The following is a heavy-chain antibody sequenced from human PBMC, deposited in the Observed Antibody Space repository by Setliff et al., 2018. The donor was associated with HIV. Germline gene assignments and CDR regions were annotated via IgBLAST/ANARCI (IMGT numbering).Heavy chain of an antibody. CDR2: IYYSGIT. V-gene: IGHV4-31*03. CDR1: GGSVCHGLYY. D-gene: IGHD2-15*01. Sequence: PSETLSLPCTVSGGSVCHGLYYCTWIRQHPGKGLEWIGSIYYSGITHYTPSLKSRLTISVDTSKNQFSLKAYSVTAADTALYYCARAAPPSIADLAPAFIGGSYYYMDVWGEGTTVTVSS. J-gene: IGHJ6*03. CDR3: ARAAPPSIADLAPAFIGGSYYYMDV.